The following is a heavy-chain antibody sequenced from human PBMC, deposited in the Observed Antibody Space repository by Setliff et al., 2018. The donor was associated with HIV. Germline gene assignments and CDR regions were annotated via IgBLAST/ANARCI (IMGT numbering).Heavy chain of an antibody. CDR1: GFTFSSYS. D-gene: IGHD5-12*01. V-gene: IGHV3-48*01. Sequence: GGSLRLSCAASGFTFSSYSMNWVRQAPVKGLEWVSFISGNSGAVTYADSVKGRFTVSRDNARNSLYLQLNSLRAEDTAVYFCATLPAAIVATTYYFDYWGQGTLVTVSS. CDR3: ATLPAAIVATTYYFDY. J-gene: IGHJ4*02. CDR2: ISGNSGAV.